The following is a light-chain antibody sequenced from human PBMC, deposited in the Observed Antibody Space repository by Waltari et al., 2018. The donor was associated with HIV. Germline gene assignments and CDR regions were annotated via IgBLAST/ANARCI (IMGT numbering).Light chain of an antibody. V-gene: IGKV1-12*01. J-gene: IGKJ5*01. CDR1: QGINSW. CDR3: QQAQSFPRIT. CDR2: VAS. Sequence: DIQMTQSPSSVSASVGDRVTITCRASQGINSWLAWYQQIPGKAPRLLIHVASILHSGVPSRFSGSGSGTEFTLTISSLQPEDFAIYYCQQAQSFPRITFGQGTRLDIK.